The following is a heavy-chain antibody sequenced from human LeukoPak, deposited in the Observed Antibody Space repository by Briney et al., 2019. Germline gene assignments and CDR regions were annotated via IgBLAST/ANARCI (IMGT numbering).Heavy chain of an antibody. D-gene: IGHD6-13*01. J-gene: IGHJ4*02. CDR2: ISSNSHYI. V-gene: IGHV3-21*01. CDR1: GFTFSSYS. CDR3: AREQHLDPYYFDY. Sequence: GGSLRLSCAASGFTFSSYSMNWVRQAPGKGLEWVSSISSNSHYIYYADSVKGRFTISRDNAKNSLFLQMNSLGAEDTAVYYCAREQHLDPYYFDYWGQGTLVTVSS.